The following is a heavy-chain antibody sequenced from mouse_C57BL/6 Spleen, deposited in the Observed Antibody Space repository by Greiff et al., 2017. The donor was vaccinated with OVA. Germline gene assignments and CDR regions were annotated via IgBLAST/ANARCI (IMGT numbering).Heavy chain of an antibody. CDR3: ARPDSNAAWFAY. V-gene: IGHV5-12*01. D-gene: IGHD2-5*01. J-gene: IGHJ3*01. Sequence: EVHLVESGRGLVQPGGSLKLSCAASGFTFSDYYMYWVRQTPEKRLEWVAYISNGGGSTYYPDTVKGRFTISRDNAKNTLYLQMSRLKSEDTAMYYCARPDSNAAWFAYWGQGTLVTVSA. CDR1: GFTFSDYY. CDR2: ISNGGGST.